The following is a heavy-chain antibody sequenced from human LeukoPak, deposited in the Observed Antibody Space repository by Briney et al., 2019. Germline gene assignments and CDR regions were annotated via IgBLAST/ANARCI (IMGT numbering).Heavy chain of an antibody. CDR1: GFTFSSYG. CDR3: AKDRGSGWDFDY. CDR2: ISYDGSNK. V-gene: IGHV3-30*18. D-gene: IGHD6-19*01. J-gene: IGHJ4*02. Sequence: HAGGSLRLSCAASGFTFSSYGMHWVRQAPGKGLEWVAVISYDGSNKYYADSVKGRFTISRDNSKNTLYLQMNSLRAEDTAVYYCAKDRGSGWDFDYWGQGTLVTVSS.